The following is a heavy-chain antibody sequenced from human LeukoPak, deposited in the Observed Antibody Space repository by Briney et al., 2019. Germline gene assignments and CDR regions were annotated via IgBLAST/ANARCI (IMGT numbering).Heavy chain of an antibody. CDR3: AREAVRFGESIDY. Sequence: GGSLRLSCAASGFTFSDYYMSWIRQAPGKGLEWVSYISSSGSTLYYADSVKGRFTISRDNAKNSLYLQMNSLRAEDTAVYYCAREAVRFGESIDYWGQGTLVTVSS. J-gene: IGHJ4*02. CDR2: ISSSGSTL. D-gene: IGHD3-10*01. CDR1: GFTFSDYY. V-gene: IGHV3-11*01.